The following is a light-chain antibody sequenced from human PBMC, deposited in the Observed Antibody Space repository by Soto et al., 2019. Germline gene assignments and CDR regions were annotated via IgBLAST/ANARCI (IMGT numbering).Light chain of an antibody. V-gene: IGKV3-11*01. Sequence: EIVFTHCPSTLSFSTWESATLSNWATRSVSSYLAWYQQKPGQAPRLLIYDASSRPTDIPARFSGSGSGTDFTLTISSLEPEDFALYYCQQRSNWPITFGQGTRLEI. J-gene: IGKJ5*01. CDR3: QQRSNWPIT. CDR1: RSVSSY. CDR2: DAS.